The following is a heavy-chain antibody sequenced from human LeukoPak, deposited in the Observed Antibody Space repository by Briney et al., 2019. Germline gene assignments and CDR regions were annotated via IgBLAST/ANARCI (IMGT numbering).Heavy chain of an antibody. D-gene: IGHD3-16*01. J-gene: IGHJ4*02. V-gene: IGHV3-20*04. CDR1: GFTFSSYS. CDR3: AREGEEKVHYFDY. CDR2: INWNGGST. Sequence: GGSLRLSCAASGFTFSSYSMNWVRQAPGKGLEWVSGINWNGGSTGYADSVKGRFTISRDNAKNSLYLQMNSLRAEDTALYYCAREGEEKVHYFDYWGQGTLVTVSS.